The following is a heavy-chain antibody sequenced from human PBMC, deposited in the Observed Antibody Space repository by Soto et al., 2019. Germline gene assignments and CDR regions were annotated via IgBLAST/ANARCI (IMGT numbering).Heavy chain of an antibody. V-gene: IGHV4-38-2*01. CDR3: ARGSSGWREGWFDP. Sequence: SEPLSLTCAVSGYSISSGYYWGWIRQPPGKGLEWIGSIYHSGSTYYNPSLKSRVTISVDTSKNQFSLKLSSVTAADTAVYYCARGSSGWREGWFDPWGQGTLVTVSS. CDR1: GYSISSGYY. D-gene: IGHD6-19*01. CDR2: IYHSGST. J-gene: IGHJ5*02.